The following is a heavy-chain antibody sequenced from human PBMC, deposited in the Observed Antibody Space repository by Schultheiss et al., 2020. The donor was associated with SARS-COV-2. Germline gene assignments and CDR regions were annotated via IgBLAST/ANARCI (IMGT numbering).Heavy chain of an antibody. J-gene: IGHJ5*02. Sequence: GGSLRLSCAASGFTFSSYAMHWVRQAPGKGLEWVAVISYDGSNKYYADSVKGGFTISRDNSKNPLYVQMNSLRADDTAVYFCAKGPMKSLDAWGQGNLVTVSS. V-gene: IGHV3-30-3*01. CDR3: AKGPMKSLDA. CDR2: ISYDGSNK. CDR1: GFTFSSYA.